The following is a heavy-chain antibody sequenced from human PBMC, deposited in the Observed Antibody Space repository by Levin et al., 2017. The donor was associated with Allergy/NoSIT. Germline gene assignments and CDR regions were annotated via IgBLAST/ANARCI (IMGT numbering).Heavy chain of an antibody. J-gene: IGHJ6*02. D-gene: IGHD5-12*01. CDR3: AYSGYDSGDYYDYDGMDV. Sequence: ASVKVSCKASGYTFTGYYMHWVRQAPGQGLEWMGWINPNSGGTNYAQKFQGRVTMTRDTSISTAYMELSRLRSDDTAVYYCAYSGYDSGDYYDYDGMDVWGQGTTVTVSS. CDR2: INPNSGGT. CDR1: GYTFTGYY. V-gene: IGHV1-2*02.